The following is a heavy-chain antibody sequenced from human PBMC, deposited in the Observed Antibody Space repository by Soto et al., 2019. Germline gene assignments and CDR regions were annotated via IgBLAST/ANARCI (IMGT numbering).Heavy chain of an antibody. CDR1: GFTFSSYS. V-gene: IGHV3-21*01. J-gene: IGHJ5*02. CDR3: ARDPFGNRRFDP. CDR2: ISSSSSYI. Sequence: PVGSLRLSCAASGFTFSSYSMNWVRQAPGKGLEWVSSISSSSSYIYYADSVKGRFTISRDNAKNSLYLQMNSLSAEDTAVYYCARDPFGNRRFDPWGQGTLVTVSS. D-gene: IGHD3-16*01.